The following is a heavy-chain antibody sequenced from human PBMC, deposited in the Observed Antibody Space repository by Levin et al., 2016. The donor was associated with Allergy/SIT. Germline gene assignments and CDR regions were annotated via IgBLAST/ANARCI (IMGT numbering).Heavy chain of an antibody. CDR3: AATLKSYCSGGSCYPRSLIDYYYYMDV. V-gene: IGHV1-58*01. Sequence: WVRQAPGQRLEWIGWIVVGSGNTNYAQKFQERVTITRDMSTSTAYMELSSLRSEDTAVYYCAATLKSYCSGGSCYPRSLIDYYYYMDVWGKGTTVTVSS. CDR2: IVVGSGNT. J-gene: IGHJ6*03. D-gene: IGHD2-15*01.